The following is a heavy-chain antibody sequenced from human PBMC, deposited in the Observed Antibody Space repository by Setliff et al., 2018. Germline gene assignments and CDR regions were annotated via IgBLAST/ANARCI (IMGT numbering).Heavy chain of an antibody. CDR2: INTNSGTT. J-gene: IGHJ6*03. CDR1: GYSFTNYD. CDR3: ARGYCNTTTCSTSPQYYYLDV. Sequence: ASVKVSCKASGYSFTNYDINWVRQVTGQGLEWLGWINTNSGTTGRAQKFQDRVTMTRDPSITTAYMELSSLRSDDSAVYYCARGYCNTTTCSTSPQYYYLDVWDKGTTVTVSS. V-gene: IGHV1-8*02. D-gene: IGHD2-2*02.